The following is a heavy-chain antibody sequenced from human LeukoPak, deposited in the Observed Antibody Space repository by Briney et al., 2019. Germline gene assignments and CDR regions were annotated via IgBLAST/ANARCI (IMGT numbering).Heavy chain of an antibody. V-gene: IGHV1-2*02. CDR2: INPNSGGT. J-gene: IGHJ4*02. CDR1: GYTFTGYY. D-gene: IGHD3-22*01. Sequence: ASVKVSCKASGYTFTGYYMHWVRQAPGQGLEWMGWINPNSGGTNYAQKFQGRVTMTRDTSISTVYMELSRLRSDDTAVYYCAREDSSGYYAPFDYWGQGTLVTVSS. CDR3: AREDSSGYYAPFDY.